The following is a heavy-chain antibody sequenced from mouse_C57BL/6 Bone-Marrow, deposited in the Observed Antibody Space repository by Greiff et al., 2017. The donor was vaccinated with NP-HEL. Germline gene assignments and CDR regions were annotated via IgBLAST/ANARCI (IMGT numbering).Heavy chain of an antibody. J-gene: IGHJ4*01. Sequence: EVQLVESGGDLVKPGGSLKLSCAASGFTFSSYGMSWVRQTPDKRLEWVATISSGGSYTYYPVSVKGRFTISRDNAKNTLYLQMSSLKSEDTAMDYCARPFTTVVYYYAMDDWGQGASVTVSS. D-gene: IGHD1-1*01. CDR2: ISSGGSYT. V-gene: IGHV5-6*01. CDR1: GFTFSSYG. CDR3: ARPFTTVVYYYAMDD.